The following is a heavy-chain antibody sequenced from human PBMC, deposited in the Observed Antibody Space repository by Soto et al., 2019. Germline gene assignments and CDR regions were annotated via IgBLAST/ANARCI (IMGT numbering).Heavy chain of an antibody. CDR3: ARQVYGDYLGGNWFDP. CDR1: GGSISSADHY. CDR2: IYHSGNT. D-gene: IGHD4-17*01. J-gene: IGHJ5*02. V-gene: IGHV4-30-4*01. Sequence: SETLSLTCSVSGGSISSADHYWTWIRQPPGKGLEWMGYIYHSGNTHYNPSLKSRITISIDTSTNRFSLNLTSVTVADTALYFCARQVYGDYLGGNWFDPWGQGALVTVSS.